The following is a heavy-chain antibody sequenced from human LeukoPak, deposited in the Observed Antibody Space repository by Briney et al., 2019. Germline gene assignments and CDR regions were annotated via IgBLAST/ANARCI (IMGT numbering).Heavy chain of an antibody. D-gene: IGHD1-14*01. CDR2: FDPEDGET. CDR3: ATALGGRVGTKGYFDY. J-gene: IGHJ4*02. CDR1: GYTLTELS. Sequence: SVKVSCKVSGYTLTELSMHWVRQAPGKGLEWMGGFDPEDGETIYAQKFQGRVTMTEDTSTDTAYMELSSLRSEDTAVYYCATALGGRVGTKGYFDYWGQGTLVTVSS. V-gene: IGHV1-24*01.